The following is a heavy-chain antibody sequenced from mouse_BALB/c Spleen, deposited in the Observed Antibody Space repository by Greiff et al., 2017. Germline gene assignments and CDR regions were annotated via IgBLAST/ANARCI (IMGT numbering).Heavy chain of an antibody. Sequence: VQLQQSGPELVRPGVSVKISCKGSGYTFTDYAMHWVKQSHAKSLEWIGVISTYYGDASYNQKFKGKATMTVDKSSSTAYMELARLTSEDSAIYYCARGLRHYAMDYWGQGTSVTVSS. V-gene: IGHV1-67*01. D-gene: IGHD1-2*01. CDR1: GYTFTDYA. J-gene: IGHJ4*01. CDR2: ISTYYGDA. CDR3: ARGLRHYAMDY.